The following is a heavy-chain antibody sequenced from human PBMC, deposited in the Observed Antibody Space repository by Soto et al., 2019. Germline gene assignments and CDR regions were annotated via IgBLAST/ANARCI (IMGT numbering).Heavy chain of an antibody. CDR1: GACISSYF. J-gene: IGHJ6*02. V-gene: IGHV4-59*01. D-gene: IGHD3-3*02. CDR2: IYYSGST. CDR3: ARIGFLDRYYYYYGMDV. Sequence: LYLTSTVSGACISSYFWSWVRQPPGKGLEWIGYIYYSGSTNYNPSLKSRVTISVYTSKKQSSLKLSSVTAADTSVYYCARIGFLDRYYYYYGMDVWGQGTTVTVSS.